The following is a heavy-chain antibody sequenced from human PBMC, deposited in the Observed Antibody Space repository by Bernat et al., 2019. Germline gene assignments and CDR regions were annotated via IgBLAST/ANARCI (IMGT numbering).Heavy chain of an antibody. CDR1: GFTFSSYG. J-gene: IGHJ6*03. V-gene: IGHV3-30*18. CDR3: AKKAPDCSSTSCYNYYYYMDV. D-gene: IGHD2-2*01. Sequence: QVQLVESGGGVVQPGRSLRLSCAASGFTFSSYGMHWVRQAPGKGLEWVAVISYDGSNKYYADSVKGRFNISRDKSKNTLYLQMNSVRAEDTAVYYCAKKAPDCSSTSCYNYYYYMDVWGKGTTVTVSS. CDR2: ISYDGSNK.